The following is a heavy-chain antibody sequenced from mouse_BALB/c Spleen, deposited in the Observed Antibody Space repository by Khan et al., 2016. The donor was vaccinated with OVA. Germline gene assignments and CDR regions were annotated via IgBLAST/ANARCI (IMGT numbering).Heavy chain of an antibody. CDR1: GYSFTDYY. D-gene: IGHD1-1*01. V-gene: IGHV1S135*01. CDR3: ERRDYYDRWYYD. Sequence: VQLQQSGPELVKPGASVKVSCKASGYSFTDYYMFWVKQSHGKSLEWIGYIDPFNGGTSYNPKFKGKATLPVDNSSSKAFMHLSSLTYADSAVDDCERRDYYDRWYYD. CDR2: IDPFNGGT. J-gene: IGHJ1*01.